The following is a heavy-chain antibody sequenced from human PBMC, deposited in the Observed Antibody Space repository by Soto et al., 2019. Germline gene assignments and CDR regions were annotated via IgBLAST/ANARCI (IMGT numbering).Heavy chain of an antibody. Sequence: LRLSCAASGFTFSSYAMSWVRQAPGKGLEWVSAISGSGGSTYYADSVKGRFTISRDNSKNTLYLQMNSLRAEDTAVYYCAKRLEVAVAGPDYWGQGTLVTVSS. J-gene: IGHJ4*02. CDR1: GFTFSSYA. D-gene: IGHD6-19*01. V-gene: IGHV3-23*01. CDR2: ISGSGGST. CDR3: AKRLEVAVAGPDY.